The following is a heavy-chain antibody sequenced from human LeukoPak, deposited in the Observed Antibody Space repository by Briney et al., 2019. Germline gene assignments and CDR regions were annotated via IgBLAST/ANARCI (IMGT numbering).Heavy chain of an antibody. Sequence: GGPLRLSCAASGFTFSDYAMHWVRQAPGKELEYVSAISSNGGSIHYANSVKGRFTISRDNSKNTLYLQMDSLRAEDMAVYYCAKDVEMATINYFDYWGQGTLVTVSS. CDR3: AKDVEMATINYFDY. CDR1: GFTFSDYA. J-gene: IGHJ4*02. D-gene: IGHD5-24*01. V-gene: IGHV3-64*01. CDR2: ISSNGGSI.